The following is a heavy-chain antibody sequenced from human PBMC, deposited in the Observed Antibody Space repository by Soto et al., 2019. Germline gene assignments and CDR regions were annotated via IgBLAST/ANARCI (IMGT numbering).Heavy chain of an antibody. D-gene: IGHD4-17*01. V-gene: IGHV4-59*01. CDR1: GGSIRSYY. Sequence: PSETLSLTCTVSGGSIRSYYWSWIRQPPGKGLEWIGYIYYSGSTNYNPSLKSRVTISVDTSKNQFSLKLSSVTAADTAVYYCARSYGASFDYWGQGTLVTVSS. CDR3: ARSYGASFDY. CDR2: IYYSGST. J-gene: IGHJ4*02.